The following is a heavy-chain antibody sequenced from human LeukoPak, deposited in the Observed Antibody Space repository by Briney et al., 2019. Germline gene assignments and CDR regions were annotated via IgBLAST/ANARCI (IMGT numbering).Heavy chain of an antibody. V-gene: IGHV1-18*04. D-gene: IGHD3-10*01. Sequence: ASVKVSCKASGYTFTSYGISWVRQAPGQGLEWMGWISAYNGNTNYAQKLQGRVTMTTDTSTSTAYMGLRSLRSDDTAVYYCARGALWFGELLPLDYWGQGTLVTVSS. CDR2: ISAYNGNT. CDR3: ARGALWFGELLPLDY. CDR1: GYTFTSYG. J-gene: IGHJ4*02.